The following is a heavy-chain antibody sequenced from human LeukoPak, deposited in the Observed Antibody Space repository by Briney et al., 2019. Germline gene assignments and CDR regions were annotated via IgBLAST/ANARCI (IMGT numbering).Heavy chain of an antibody. D-gene: IGHD3-22*01. CDR3: AKEGYDSSGYWAYYYYYGMDV. CDR2: ISYDGSNK. CDR1: GFTFSSYG. Sequence: GGSLRLSCAASGFTFSSYGMHWVRQAPGKGLEWVAVISYDGSNKYYADSAKGRFTISRDNSKNTLYLQMNSLRAEDTAVYYCAKEGYDSSGYWAYYYYYGMDVWGQGTTVTVSS. J-gene: IGHJ6*02. V-gene: IGHV3-30*18.